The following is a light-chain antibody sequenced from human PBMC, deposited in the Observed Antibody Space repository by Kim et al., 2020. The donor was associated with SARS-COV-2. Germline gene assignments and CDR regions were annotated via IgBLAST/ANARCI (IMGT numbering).Light chain of an antibody. Sequence: EIVTTQSPATLSVSPGERATLSCRASQSISTKLAWYQQKPGQAPRLLIDGASTRATGIPVRFSGSGSGTEFTLTISGLQSEDFAVYYCQQYSNWPPVTFGGGTKVDIK. CDR1: QSISTK. J-gene: IGKJ4*01. CDR2: GAS. V-gene: IGKV3-15*01. CDR3: QQYSNWPPVT.